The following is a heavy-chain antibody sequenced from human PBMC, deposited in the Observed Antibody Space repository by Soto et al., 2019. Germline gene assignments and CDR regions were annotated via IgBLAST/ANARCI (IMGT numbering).Heavy chain of an antibody. CDR2: IYPGDSDT. J-gene: IGHJ4*02. D-gene: IGHD3-10*01. Sequence: GESLKISCKGSGYSFTSYWIGWVRQMPGKGLEWMGIIYPGDSDTRYSPSFQGQVTISADKSISTAYLQWSSLKASDTAMYYCARLGPWFGDQGFSSFDYWGQGTLVTVSS. CDR3: ARLGPWFGDQGFSSFDY. CDR1: GYSFTSYW. V-gene: IGHV5-51*01.